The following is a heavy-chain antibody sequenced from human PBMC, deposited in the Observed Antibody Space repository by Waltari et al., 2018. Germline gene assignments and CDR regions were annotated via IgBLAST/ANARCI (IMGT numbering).Heavy chain of an antibody. CDR1: GVTFSIYA. J-gene: IGHJ3*02. D-gene: IGHD3-3*01. CDR2: IIPIFGTA. V-gene: IGHV1-69*05. CDR3: ASSRQNYDFWSGTGGAFDI. Sequence: QVQLVQSGAEVKKPGSSVKLSCKPSGVTFSIYAISWVLHAPGQGLEWMGGIIPIFGTANYAQKFQGRVTITTDESTSTAYMELSSLRSEDTAVYYCASSRQNYDFWSGTGGAFDIWGQGTMVTVSS.